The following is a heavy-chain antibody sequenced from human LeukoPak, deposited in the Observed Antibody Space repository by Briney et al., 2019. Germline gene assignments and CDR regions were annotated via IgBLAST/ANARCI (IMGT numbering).Heavy chain of an antibody. CDR3: AKEPNSYSSGWYFQH. CDR1: GFTFSSFA. J-gene: IGHJ1*01. CDR2: ISHNGDAT. V-gene: IGHV3-30*18. D-gene: IGHD6-25*01. Sequence: PGGSLRLSCAASGFTFSSFAMSWVRQPPGKGLEWVAVISHNGDATFYADSVKGRFTISRDNSKSTLDLQMNSLRAEDTAVYYCAKEPNSYSSGWYFQHWGQGTLVTVSS.